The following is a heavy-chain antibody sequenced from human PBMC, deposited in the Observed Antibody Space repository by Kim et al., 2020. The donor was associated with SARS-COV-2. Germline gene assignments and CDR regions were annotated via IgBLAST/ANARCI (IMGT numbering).Heavy chain of an antibody. D-gene: IGHD6-13*01. Sequence: ASVKVSCKASGYTFTGYYMHWVRQAPGQGLEWMGWINPNSGGTNYAQKFQGRVTMTRDTSISTAYMELSRLRSDDTAVYYCARGISSSWIRGLNWFDPWGQGTLVTVSS. CDR3: ARGISSSWIRGLNWFDP. CDR2: INPNSGGT. CDR1: GYTFTGYY. J-gene: IGHJ5*02. V-gene: IGHV1-2*02.